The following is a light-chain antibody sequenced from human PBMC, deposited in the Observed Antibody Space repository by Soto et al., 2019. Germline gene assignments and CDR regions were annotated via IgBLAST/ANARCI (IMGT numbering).Light chain of an antibody. CDR2: DAS. J-gene: IGKJ5*01. Sequence: DFQITQSPSTLSATVGDKVTMTCRASQSIGSWLAWYQQKPGKAPKVLIYDASSLESGVPSRFSGSGSGTEFTLTISSLQPDDFATYYCQKYNSYFGQGTRLEIK. CDR3: QKYNSY. CDR1: QSIGSW. V-gene: IGKV1-5*01.